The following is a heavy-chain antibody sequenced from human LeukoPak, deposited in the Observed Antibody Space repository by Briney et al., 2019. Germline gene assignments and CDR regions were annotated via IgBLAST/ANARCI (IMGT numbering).Heavy chain of an antibody. Sequence: ASVKVSCKPSGYTFTKYGFTWVRQAPGQRLEWMGWISAYNGNTNYARKVQDRITMTTDTSTSTAYMELRSLGSDDTAVYRCARGLYYDTNGYPALQYWGQGTLVTVSS. CDR3: ARGLYYDTNGYPALQY. CDR1: GYTFTKYG. CDR2: ISAYNGNT. J-gene: IGHJ4*02. D-gene: IGHD3-22*01. V-gene: IGHV1-18*01.